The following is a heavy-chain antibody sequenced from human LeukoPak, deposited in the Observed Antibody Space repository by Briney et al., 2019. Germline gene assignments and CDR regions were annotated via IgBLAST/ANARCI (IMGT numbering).Heavy chain of an antibody. J-gene: IGHJ4*02. CDR1: GFSFNNYV. Sequence: GGSLRLSCAASGFSFNNYVMSWVRQAPGKGLEWVSAISGDGARTYYADSVKGRFTISGDNSKNTLDLQMNSLRAEDTAIYYCAKTVVVIAFRFDSWGQGSLVTVSS. V-gene: IGHV3-23*01. CDR2: ISGDGART. D-gene: IGHD2-21*01. CDR3: AKTVVVIAFRFDS.